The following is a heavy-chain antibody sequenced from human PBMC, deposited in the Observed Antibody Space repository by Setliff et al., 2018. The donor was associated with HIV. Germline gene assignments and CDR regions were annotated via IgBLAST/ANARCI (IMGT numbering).Heavy chain of an antibody. V-gene: IGHV3-15*01. J-gene: IGHJ4*02. D-gene: IGHD3-16*01. Sequence: GGSLRLSCAVSGFTSSNAWMHWVRQAPGKGLEWVGHIKSKTNGGTTDYAAPVTGRFIISRDDSENTLYLQMNSLKTEDTAVYYCLCDYDWGSYDYWGQGMLVTVSS. CDR2: IKSKTNGGTT. CDR1: GFTSSNAW. CDR3: LCDYDWGSYDY.